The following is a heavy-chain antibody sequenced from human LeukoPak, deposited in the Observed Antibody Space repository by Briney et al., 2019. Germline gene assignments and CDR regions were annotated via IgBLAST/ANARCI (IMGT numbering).Heavy chain of an antibody. J-gene: IGHJ6*02. V-gene: IGHV3-21*01. CDR1: TFSFSDYS. CDR2: ISSSSTNI. D-gene: IGHD3-10*01. Sequence: GGLLRLSCAASTFSFSDYSMNWVRQAPGKGLEWVSSISSSSTNIYYADSVRGRFTISRDNAKKSLYLQMNSLRAEDTAVYYCAASYGSGSYYDHYYYGMDVWGQGTTVTVSS. CDR3: AASYGSGSYYDHYYYGMDV.